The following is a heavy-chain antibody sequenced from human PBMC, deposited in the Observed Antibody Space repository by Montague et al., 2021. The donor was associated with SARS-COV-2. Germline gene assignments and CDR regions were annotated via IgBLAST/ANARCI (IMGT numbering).Heavy chain of an antibody. J-gene: IGHJ4*02. CDR3: ARDYSHCSGGSCVFDY. D-gene: IGHD2-15*01. CDR2: IYSSGST. Sequence: TLSLTCTVSGGSISSSSYYWSWIRQPAGKGLEWIGRIYSSGSTNYNPSLKSRISMSVDTSKNQFSLKLSSVTAADTAIYYCARDYSHCSGGSCVFDYWGQGTLVTVSS. CDR1: GGSISSSSYY. V-gene: IGHV4-61*02.